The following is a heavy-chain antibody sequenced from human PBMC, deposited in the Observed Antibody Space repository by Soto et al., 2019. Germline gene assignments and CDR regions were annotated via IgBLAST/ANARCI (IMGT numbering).Heavy chain of an antibody. CDR2: IYYSGKT. CDR3: ATLPATSDFDY. D-gene: IGHD2-2*01. J-gene: IGHJ4*02. CDR1: GGSISNSRDY. V-gene: IGHV4-39*07. Sequence: PSETLSLTCSVSGGSISNSRDYWGWIRQPPGKGLEWIATIYYSGKTYYNPSLKGRVTISVDTSKNQFSLKLSSVTAADTAVYYCATLPATSDFDYWGQGTLVAVSS.